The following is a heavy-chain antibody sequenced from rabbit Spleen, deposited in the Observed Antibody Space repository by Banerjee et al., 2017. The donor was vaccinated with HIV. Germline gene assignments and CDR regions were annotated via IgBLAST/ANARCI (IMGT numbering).Heavy chain of an antibody. CDR2: INAVTGKA. D-gene: IGHD8-1*01. J-gene: IGHJ3*01. CDR3: ARDTGSSFSSYGMDL. CDR1: GFSFSNKAV. V-gene: IGHV1S45*01. Sequence: QQQLEESGGGLVKPEGSLKLSCTASGFSFSNKAVMCWVRQAPGKGLEWIACINAVTGKAVYATWAKGRFTCSKTSSTTVTLQMTSLTVADTATYFCARDTGSSFSSYGMDLWGQGTLVTVS.